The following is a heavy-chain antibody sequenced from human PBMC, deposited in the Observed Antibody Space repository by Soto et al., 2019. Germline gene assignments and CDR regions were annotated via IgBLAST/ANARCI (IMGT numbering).Heavy chain of an antibody. D-gene: IGHD3-10*01. CDR1: GYSISSGYY. Sequence: ASETLSLTCAVSGYSISSGYYWGWIRQPPGKGLEWIGSIYHSGSTYYNPSLKSRVTISVDSISVDTSTSQFSLKVNSLTAADTAVYYCARDTMVRGAFDYWGQGTLVTVSS. CDR2: IYHSGST. J-gene: IGHJ4*02. V-gene: IGHV4-38-2*02. CDR3: ARDTMVRGAFDY.